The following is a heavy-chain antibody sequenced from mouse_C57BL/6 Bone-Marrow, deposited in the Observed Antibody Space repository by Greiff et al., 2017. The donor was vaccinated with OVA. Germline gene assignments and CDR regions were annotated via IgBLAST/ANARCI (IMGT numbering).Heavy chain of an antibody. D-gene: IGHD1-1*01. J-gene: IGHJ4*01. CDR1: GYTFTSYW. V-gene: IGHV1-69*01. Sequence: VQLQQPGAELVMPGASVKLSCKASGYTFTSYWMHWVKQRPGQGLEWIGEIDPSDSYTNYNQKFKGKSTLTVDKSSSTAYMQLSSLTSEDSAVYCCARDPSDYYGSREPLLYAMDYWGQGTSVTVSS. CDR2: IDPSDSYT. CDR3: ARDPSDYYGSREPLLYAMDY.